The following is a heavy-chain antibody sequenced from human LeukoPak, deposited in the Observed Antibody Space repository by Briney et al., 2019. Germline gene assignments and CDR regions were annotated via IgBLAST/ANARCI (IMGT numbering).Heavy chain of an antibody. CDR3: AKTHDYGDPIFDY. J-gene: IGHJ4*02. V-gene: IGHV1-69*06. D-gene: IGHD4-17*01. CDR2: IIPIFGTA. Sequence: ASVKVSCKASGGTFSSYAISWVRQAPGQGLEWMGGIIPIFGTANYAQKFQGRVTITADKSTSTAYMELSSLRSEDTAVYYCAKTHDYGDPIFDYWGQGTLVTVSS. CDR1: GGTFSSYA.